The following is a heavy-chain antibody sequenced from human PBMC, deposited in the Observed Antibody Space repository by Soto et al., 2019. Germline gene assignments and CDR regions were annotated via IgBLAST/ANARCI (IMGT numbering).Heavy chain of an antibody. CDR2: ISGSGTNT. Sequence: EVQLLESGGRLVQPGGSLRLSCVASGFSFSTYPMTWVRQAPGKGLEWVSLISGSGTNTYYAESVKGRFTISRDNSQNTQYLQMNTLRAEDTAVYYCAKEKPTTPCFDSWGQGTLVTVSS. CDR3: AKEKPTTPCFDS. D-gene: IGHD1-1*01. CDR1: GFSFSTYP. J-gene: IGHJ4*02. V-gene: IGHV3-23*01.